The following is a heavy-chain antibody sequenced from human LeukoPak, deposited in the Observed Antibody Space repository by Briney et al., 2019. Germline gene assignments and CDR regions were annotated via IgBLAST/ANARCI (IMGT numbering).Heavy chain of an antibody. V-gene: IGHV1-18*01. D-gene: IGHD2-21*02. J-gene: IGHJ4*02. CDR1: GYSFTSFG. CDR3: AKEQEGTAIGGVFDY. Sequence: ASVKVSCMASGYSFTSFGLSWVRQAPGQGPEWMGWISAASGSTNYAQKFQDRVTMTTDTSTTTVYMELRSLRSDDTAVYYCAKEQEGTAIGGVFDYWGQGTVVTVFS. CDR2: ISAASGST.